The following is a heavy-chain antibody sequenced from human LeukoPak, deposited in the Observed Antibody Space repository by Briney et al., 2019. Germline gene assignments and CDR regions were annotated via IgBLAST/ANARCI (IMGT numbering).Heavy chain of an antibody. CDR1: GGSISSYY. Sequence: SETLSLTCTVSGGSISSYYWSWIRQPPGKGLEWIGYIYYSGSTNYNPSLKSRVTISVDTSKNRFSLKLTSVTAADTAVYYCATGDGYNSPFDYWGQGTLVTVSS. J-gene: IGHJ4*02. D-gene: IGHD5-24*01. V-gene: IGHV4-59*01. CDR3: ATGDGYNSPFDY. CDR2: IYYSGST.